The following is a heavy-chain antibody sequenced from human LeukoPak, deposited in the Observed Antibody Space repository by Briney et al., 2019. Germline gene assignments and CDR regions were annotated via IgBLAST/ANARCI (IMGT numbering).Heavy chain of an antibody. CDR3: AREDYISSWYPHYYMDV. CDR1: GFTFSSYW. D-gene: IGHD6-13*01. CDR2: IKQDGSAK. J-gene: IGHJ6*03. V-gene: IGHV3-7*01. Sequence: GGSLRLSCAASGFTFSSYWMSWVRQAPGKGLEWVANIKQDGSAKYYADSVKGRFTISRDNAKNSLYLQMNSLRAEDTAVYYCAREDYISSWYPHYYMDVWGKGTTVTVSS.